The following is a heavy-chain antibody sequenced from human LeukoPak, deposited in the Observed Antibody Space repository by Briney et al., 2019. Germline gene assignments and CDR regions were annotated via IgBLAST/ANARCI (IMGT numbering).Heavy chain of an antibody. CDR3: ARASYCSGGSRYSDY. J-gene: IGHJ4*02. D-gene: IGHD2-15*01. Sequence: ASVKVSCKASGYTFTSYSISWVRQAPGQGLEWMGWISAYNGNTIYAQKVKGRVTMTTDTSTSTAYRELRSLKSDDTAVYYCARASYCSGGSRYSDYWSQGTLVTVSS. V-gene: IGHV1-18*01. CDR2: ISAYNGNT. CDR1: GYTFTSYS.